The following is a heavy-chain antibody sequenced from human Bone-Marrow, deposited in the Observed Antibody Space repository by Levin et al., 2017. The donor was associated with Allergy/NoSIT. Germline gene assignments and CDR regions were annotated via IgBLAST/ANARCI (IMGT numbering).Heavy chain of an antibody. Sequence: PGGSLRLSCAASGFTVSSNYMSWVRQAPGKGLEWVSVIYSGGSTYYADSVKGRFTISRDNSKNTLYLQMNSLRAEDTAVYYCAREFRGYSSPCYGMDVWGQGTTVTVSS. J-gene: IGHJ6*02. V-gene: IGHV3-66*01. CDR1: GFTVSSNY. CDR3: AREFRGYSSPCYGMDV. D-gene: IGHD6-13*01. CDR2: IYSGGST.